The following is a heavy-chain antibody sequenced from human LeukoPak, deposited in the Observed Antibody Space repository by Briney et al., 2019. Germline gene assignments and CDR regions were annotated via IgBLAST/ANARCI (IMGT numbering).Heavy chain of an antibody. J-gene: IGHJ1*01. Sequence: GASVKVSCKASGYTFTGYYMHWVRQATGQGLEWMGWMNPNSGNTDYAQKFQGRVTMTRNTSITTAYMELSILRSEDTAIYYCARGGPVAATHKYFQYWGQGTLVTVSS. CDR1: GYTFTGYY. CDR2: MNPNSGNT. V-gene: IGHV1-8*02. CDR3: ARGGPVAATHKYFQY. D-gene: IGHD6-19*01.